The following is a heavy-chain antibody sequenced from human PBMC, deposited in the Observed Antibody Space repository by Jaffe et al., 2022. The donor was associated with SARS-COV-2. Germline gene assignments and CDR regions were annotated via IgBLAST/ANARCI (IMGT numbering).Heavy chain of an antibody. Sequence: EVQLVESGGGLVQPGGSLRLSCAASGFTFSSYSVNWVRQAPGKGLEWVSYISGSSNVIFYADSVKGRFTISRDNAKSSLYLQMNSLRAEDTAVYYCARLKSSYGYSMDYWGQGTLVTVSS. V-gene: IGHV3-48*01. CDR2: ISGSSNVI. CDR3: ARLKSSYGYSMDY. D-gene: IGHD5-18*01. CDR1: GFTFSSYS. J-gene: IGHJ4*02.